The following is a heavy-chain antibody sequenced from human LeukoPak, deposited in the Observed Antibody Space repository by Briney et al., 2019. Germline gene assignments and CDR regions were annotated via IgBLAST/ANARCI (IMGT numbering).Heavy chain of an antibody. J-gene: IGHJ3*02. CDR1: GGSISSYY. V-gene: IGHV4-59*12. CDR3: ARPYYDSSGYYHDAFDI. D-gene: IGHD3-22*01. CDR2: IYHSGST. Sequence: SETLSLTCTVSGGSISSYYWSWIRQPPGKGLEWIGYIYHSGSTYYNPSLKSRVTMSVDTSKNQFSLKLSSVTAADTAVYYCARPYYDSSGYYHDAFDIWGQGTMVTVSS.